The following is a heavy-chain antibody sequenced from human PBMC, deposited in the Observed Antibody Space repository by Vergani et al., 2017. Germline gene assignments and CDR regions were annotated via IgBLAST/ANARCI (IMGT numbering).Heavy chain of an antibody. J-gene: IGHJ4*02. CDR1: GFTFSSYS. CDR2: ISSSSSYI. CDR3: ARDEVVEWFGETKPNYFDY. V-gene: IGHV3-21*01. D-gene: IGHD3-10*01. Sequence: EVQLVESGGGLVKPGGSLRLSCAASGFTFSSYSMNWVRQAPGKGLEWVSSISSSSSYIYYADSVKGRFTISRDNAKNSRYLQMNSLRAEDTAVYYCARDEVVEWFGETKPNYFDYWGQGTLVTVSS.